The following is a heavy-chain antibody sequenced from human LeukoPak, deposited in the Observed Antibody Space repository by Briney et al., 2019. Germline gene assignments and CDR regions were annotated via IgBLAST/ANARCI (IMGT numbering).Heavy chain of an antibody. D-gene: IGHD2-8*01. CDR2: IYSGGAT. CDR1: GFIVSSSF. Sequence: GGSLRLSCAASGFIVSSSFMSWVRQAPGKGMQWVSIIYSGGATWYADSVKGRFTISRDNSKNTLYLQMNSLRVEDAAVYYCARVLLPYCTSSNCPDAFDIWGQGTMVTVSS. V-gene: IGHV3-53*01. J-gene: IGHJ3*02. CDR3: ARVLLPYCTSSNCPDAFDI.